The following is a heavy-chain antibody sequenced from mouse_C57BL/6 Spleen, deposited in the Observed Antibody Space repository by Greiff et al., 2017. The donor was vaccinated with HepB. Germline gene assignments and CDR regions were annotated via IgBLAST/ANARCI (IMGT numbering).Heavy chain of an antibody. CDR1: GYAFSSYW. V-gene: IGHV1-80*01. CDR2: IYPGDGDT. D-gene: IGHD1-1*01. J-gene: IGHJ3*01. Sequence: QVQLKESGAELVKPGASVKISCKASGYAFSSYWMNWVKQRPGKGLEWIGQIYPGDGDTNYNGKFKGKATLTADKSSSTAYMQLSSLTSEDSAVYFCARSYYYGSSPWFAYWGQGTLVTVSA. CDR3: ARSYYYGSSPWFAY.